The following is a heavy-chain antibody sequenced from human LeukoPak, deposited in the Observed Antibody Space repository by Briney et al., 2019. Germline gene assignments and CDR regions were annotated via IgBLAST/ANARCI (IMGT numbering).Heavy chain of an antibody. CDR3: ARLAPYYGTGII. CDR2: IKEDGSEE. CDR1: GFTFSPYW. J-gene: IGHJ3*02. V-gene: IGHV3-7*01. Sequence: PGGPLTLPCAASGFTFSPYWMSWVRQAPGKGLEWVATIKEDGSEEYYVDSVKGRFTISRDNAKNSLYLQMSSLRANDTAVYYCARLAPYYGTGIICGQGTVVTVSS. D-gene: IGHD3-10*01.